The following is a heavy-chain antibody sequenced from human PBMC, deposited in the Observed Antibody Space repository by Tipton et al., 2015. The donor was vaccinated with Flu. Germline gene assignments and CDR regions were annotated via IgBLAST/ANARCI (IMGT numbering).Heavy chain of an antibody. CDR1: GYTFTSYG. CDR2: INPNSGGT. V-gene: IGHV1-2*06. Sequence: QLVQSGAEVKKPGASVKVSCKASGYTFTSYGISWVRQAPGQGLEWMGRINPNSGGTNYAQKFQGRVTMTRDTSISTAYMELSRLRSDDTAVYYCARDLYWNSGDYWGQGTLVTVSS. CDR3: ARDLYWNSGDY. J-gene: IGHJ4*02. D-gene: IGHD1-7*01.